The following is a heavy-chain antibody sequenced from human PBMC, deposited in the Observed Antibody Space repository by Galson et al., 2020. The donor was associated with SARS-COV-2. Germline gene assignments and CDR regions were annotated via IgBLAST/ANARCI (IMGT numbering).Heavy chain of an antibody. Sequence: GGSLRLSCAASGFTFDDYAMHWVRQAPGKGLEWVSGISWNSGSIGYADSVKGRFTISRDNAKNSLYLQMNSLRAEDTALYYCAKDSSEGSGWSDGYWYFDLWGRGTLVTVSS. D-gene: IGHD6-19*01. J-gene: IGHJ2*01. CDR3: AKDSSEGSGWSDGYWYFDL. CDR2: ISWNSGSI. CDR1: GFTFDDYA. V-gene: IGHV3-9*01.